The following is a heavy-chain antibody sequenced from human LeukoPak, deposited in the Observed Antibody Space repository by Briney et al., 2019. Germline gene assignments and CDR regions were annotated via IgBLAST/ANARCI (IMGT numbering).Heavy chain of an antibody. J-gene: IGHJ4*02. V-gene: IGHV4-61*01. D-gene: IGHD1-26*01. CDR1: GGSISSGTYF. Sequence: SETLSLTCAVSGGSISSGTYFWRWIRQPPGKGLEWIGYISNTGSTNYNPSLKSRVTISADTSKNQFSLKLSSVTAADTAVYYCARDRHAYSGTDYWGQGTLVTVSS. CDR3: ARDRHAYSGTDY. CDR2: ISNTGST.